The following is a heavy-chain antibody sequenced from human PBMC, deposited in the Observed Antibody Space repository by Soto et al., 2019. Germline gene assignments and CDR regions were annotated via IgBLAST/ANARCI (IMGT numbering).Heavy chain of an antibody. J-gene: IGHJ5*02. CDR2: IYPGDSDT. Sequence: PGASLKISCKGSGYSFNTYWIGWVRQMPGKGLEWMGIIYPGDSDTRYSPSFQGQVTISADKSISTAYLQWSSLKASDTAMYYFPTHGPVVAAAGRRSWFDPWGQGTLVTVS. D-gene: IGHD6-13*01. V-gene: IGHV5-51*01. CDR3: PTHGPVVAAAGRRSWFDP. CDR1: GYSFNTYW.